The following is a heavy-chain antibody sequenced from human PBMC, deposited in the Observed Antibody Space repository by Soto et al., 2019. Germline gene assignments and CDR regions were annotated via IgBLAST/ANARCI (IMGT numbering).Heavy chain of an antibody. CDR2: ISGGGGST. V-gene: IGHV3-23*01. J-gene: IGHJ6*02. CDR3: ARNIVATITHYYYYGMDV. Sequence: GSLRLSCAASGFTFSSYAMSWVRQAPGKGLEWVSAISGGGGSTYYADSVKGRFTISRDNSKNTLYLQMNSLRAEDTAVYYCARNIVATITHYYYYGMDVWGQGTTVTVSS. D-gene: IGHD5-12*01. CDR1: GFTFSSYA.